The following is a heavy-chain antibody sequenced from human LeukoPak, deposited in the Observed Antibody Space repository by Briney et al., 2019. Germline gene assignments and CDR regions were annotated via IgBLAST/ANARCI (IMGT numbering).Heavy chain of an antibody. CDR2: ISGSGGST. Sequence: PGGSLRLSCAASGFTFSSYAMNWVRQAPGKGLEWVSAISGSGGSTYYAGSVKGRFTISRDNSKNTLYLQMNSLRAEDTAVYYCAKDHDYYASGPIWGQGTMVTVSS. D-gene: IGHD3-10*01. V-gene: IGHV3-23*01. CDR3: AKDHDYYASGPI. J-gene: IGHJ3*02. CDR1: GFTFSSYA.